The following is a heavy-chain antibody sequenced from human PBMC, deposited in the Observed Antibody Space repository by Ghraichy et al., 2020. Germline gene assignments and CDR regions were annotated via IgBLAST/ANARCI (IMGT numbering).Heavy chain of an antibody. V-gene: IGHV3-21*01. CDR3: ARGSRGGMDV. CDR2: IKSRGFYI. CDR1: GFSFSNYT. Sequence: GGSLRLSCAGSGFSFSNYTLNWVRQAPGKGLEWVSSIKSRGFYIHYADSVKGRFTISRDNAKNSLYLQMDSLRAEDTALYYCARGSRGGMDVWGQGTTV. J-gene: IGHJ6*02.